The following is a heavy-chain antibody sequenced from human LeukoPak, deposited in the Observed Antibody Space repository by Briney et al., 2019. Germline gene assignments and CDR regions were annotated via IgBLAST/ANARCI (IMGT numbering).Heavy chain of an antibody. CDR1: GFTFSSYS. Sequence: GGSLRLSCAASGFTFSSYSMNWVRQAPGKGLEWVSYISSSSSTIYYADSVKGRFTISRDNAKNSLYLQMNNLRAEDTAVYYCGGRPAYWGQGTLVTVSS. CDR2: ISSSSSTI. J-gene: IGHJ4*02. CDR3: GGRPAY. V-gene: IGHV3-48*01.